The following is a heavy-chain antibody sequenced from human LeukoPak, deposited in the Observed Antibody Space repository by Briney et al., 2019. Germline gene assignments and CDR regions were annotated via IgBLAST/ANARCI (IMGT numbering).Heavy chain of an antibody. CDR2: ILDDVGNK. CDR3: AIDLIFGYCSGGSCYSY. V-gene: IGHV3-30*03. Sequence: GRSLRLSCAASGFTFSSYGMHWVRQAPGKGLEWVAIILDDVGNKYYADSVKGRFTISRDNSKNTLYLQMSSLRAEDTAVYYCAIDLIFGYCSGGSCYSYWGLGTLLTVSS. D-gene: IGHD2-15*01. J-gene: IGHJ4*02. CDR1: GFTFSSYG.